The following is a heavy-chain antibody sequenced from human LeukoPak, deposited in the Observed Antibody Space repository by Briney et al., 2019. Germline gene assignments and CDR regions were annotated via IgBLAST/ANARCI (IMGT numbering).Heavy chain of an antibody. CDR3: AKGKYYSDW. CDR2: ISWNSGSI. CDR1: GFTFDDYA. J-gene: IGHJ4*02. D-gene: IGHD3-10*01. Sequence: GGSLRLSCAASGFTFDDYAMHWVRQAPGKGLEWVSGISWNSGSIGYADSVKGRFTISGDNSKNTLYLQMNSLRAEDTAVYYCAKGKYYSDWWGQGTLVTVSS. V-gene: IGHV3-9*01.